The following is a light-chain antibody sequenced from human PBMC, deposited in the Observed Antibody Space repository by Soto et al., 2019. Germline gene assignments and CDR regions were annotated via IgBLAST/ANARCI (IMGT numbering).Light chain of an antibody. CDR1: SSDVGSYNL. Sequence: QPVLTQPASVSGSPGQSITISCTGTSSDVGSYNLVSWYQQHPGKAPKLMIYEGSKRASGVSNRFSGSKSGNTASLTISGLQAEDEADYYCCSYAGSSFSLVFGGGTKLTVL. CDR3: CSYAGSSFSLV. J-gene: IGLJ2*01. V-gene: IGLV2-23*01. CDR2: EGS.